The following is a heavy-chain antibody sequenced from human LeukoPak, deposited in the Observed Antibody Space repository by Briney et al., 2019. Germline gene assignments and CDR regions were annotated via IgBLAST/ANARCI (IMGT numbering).Heavy chain of an antibody. D-gene: IGHD1-7*01. J-gene: IGHJ4*02. CDR1: GFTFSSYA. CDR3: AKVAPYGNYVFDY. CDR2: ISGSGGTT. V-gene: IGHV3-23*01. Sequence: GGSLRLSCAASGFTFSSYAMSWVRQAPGKGLEWVSGISGSGGTTYYADSVKGRFTISRDKSKNTLYLQLNSLGAEDTAIYYCAKVAPYGNYVFDYWGLGTLVTVSS.